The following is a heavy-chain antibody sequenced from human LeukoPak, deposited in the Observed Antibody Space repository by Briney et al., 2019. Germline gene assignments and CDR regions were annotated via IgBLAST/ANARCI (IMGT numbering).Heavy chain of an antibody. Sequence: GGSLRLSCAASGFTFRSYSMNCGRETPGERLEWGSSISSSSSYLYYTASVNGRFTISRDNAMNSLYLQLTRLRAEDTAAYYCASLTYYYGSGSYSPAYGMAVWGQGTTVTVSS. D-gene: IGHD3-10*01. J-gene: IGHJ6*02. CDR2: ISSSSSYL. CDR3: ASLTYYYGSGSYSPAYGMAV. V-gene: IGHV3-21*01. CDR1: GFTFRSYS.